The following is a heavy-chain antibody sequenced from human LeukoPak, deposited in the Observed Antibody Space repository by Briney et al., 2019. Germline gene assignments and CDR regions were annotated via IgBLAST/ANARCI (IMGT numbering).Heavy chain of an antibody. CDR1: GGSISSYY. CDR2: IYYSGST. V-gene: IGHV4-59*01. D-gene: IGHD5-24*01. J-gene: IGHJ4*02. CDR3: ARDPGDGYGTLDY. Sequence: PSETLSLTCTVSGGSISSYYWSWIRQPPGKGLEWIGYIYYSGSTNYNPSLKSRVTISVDTSKNQFSLKLSSVTAADTAVYYCARDPGDGYGTLDYWGQGTLVTVSS.